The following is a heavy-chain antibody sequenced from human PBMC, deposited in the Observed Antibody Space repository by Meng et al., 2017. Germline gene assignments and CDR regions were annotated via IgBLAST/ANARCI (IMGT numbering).Heavy chain of an antibody. CDR3: ARDEGYCSSTSCYRYYYYGMDV. CDR2: IKQDGSEK. J-gene: IGHJ6*02. V-gene: IGHV3-7*01. CDR1: GFTFSSYW. D-gene: IGHD2-2*01. Sequence: GESLKISCAASGFTFSSYWMSWVRQAPGKGLEWVANIKQDGSEKYYVDSVKGRSTISRDNAKNSLYLQMNSLRAEDTAVYYCARDEGYCSSTSCYRYYYYGMDVWGQGTTVTVSS.